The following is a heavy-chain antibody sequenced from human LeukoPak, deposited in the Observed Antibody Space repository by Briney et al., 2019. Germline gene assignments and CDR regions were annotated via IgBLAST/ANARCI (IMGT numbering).Heavy chain of an antibody. CDR3: ARDIFPFFDILTGSPCFDY. J-gene: IGHJ4*02. D-gene: IGHD3-9*01. CDR1: GFTFRNYG. V-gene: IGHV3-33*08. CDR2: IWYDGSNE. Sequence: GGSLSLSCEGSGFTFRNYGMHWVRQAPGKGLEWVAVIWYDGSNEYYADFVKGRFTISRDNSKNTLYLQMNSLRAEDTAVYYCARDIFPFFDILTGSPCFDYWGQGTLVTVSS.